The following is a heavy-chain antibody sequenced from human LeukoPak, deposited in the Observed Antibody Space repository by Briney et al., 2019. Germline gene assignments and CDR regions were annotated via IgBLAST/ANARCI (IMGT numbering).Heavy chain of an antibody. Sequence: GESLKISCKGSGYSFTNYWIGWVRQMPGKGLEWMGIIYPGDSDTRYSPSFQGQVTISADKPISTAYLQWSSLKASDTAMYYCARQGPVAGTFYYGMDVWGQGTTVTVSS. J-gene: IGHJ6*02. CDR2: IYPGDSDT. V-gene: IGHV5-51*01. CDR3: ARQGPVAGTFYYGMDV. D-gene: IGHD6-19*01. CDR1: GYSFTNYW.